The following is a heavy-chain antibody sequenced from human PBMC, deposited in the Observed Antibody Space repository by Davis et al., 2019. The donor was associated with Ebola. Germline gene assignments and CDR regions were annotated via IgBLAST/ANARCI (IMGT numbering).Heavy chain of an antibody. Sequence: GESLKISCAASGFTFSSYWMSWVRQAAGKGLEWVAKRKQDGNEKYYVDSVKGRFTISRDNAKNSLYLQMNSLRAEDTAVYYCARDHPEYYDFWSGYYRYWGQGTLVTVSS. CDR2: RKQDGNEK. J-gene: IGHJ4*02. CDR1: GFTFSSYW. D-gene: IGHD3-3*01. V-gene: IGHV3-7*01. CDR3: ARDHPEYYDFWSGYYRY.